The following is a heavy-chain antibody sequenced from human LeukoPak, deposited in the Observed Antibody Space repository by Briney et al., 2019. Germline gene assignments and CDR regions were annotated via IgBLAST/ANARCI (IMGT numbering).Heavy chain of an antibody. V-gene: IGHV4-61*02. CDR2: IYTSGST. Sequence: PSETLSLTCTVSGGSISSGSHYWSWIRQPAGKGLEWIGRIYTSGSTNYNPSLKSRITISVDTSKNQFSLKLSSVTAADTAVYYCARMPPGEMWGQGTLVTVSS. J-gene: IGHJ4*02. CDR3: ARMPPGEM. CDR1: GGSISSGSHY. D-gene: IGHD2-2*01.